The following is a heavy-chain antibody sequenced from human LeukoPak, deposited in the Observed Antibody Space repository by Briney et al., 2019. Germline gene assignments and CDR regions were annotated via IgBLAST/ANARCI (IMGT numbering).Heavy chain of an antibody. V-gene: IGHV4-39*01. CDR2: VYYSGST. Sequence: PSETLSLTCTLSGGSITSDSDYWGWIRQPPGKGLEWIGSVYYSGSTFHNPSLRSRVTLSVDTSKNQFSLRLRSVTAADTAVYYCAREDGYNMDDAFDIWGQGTMVSVSS. CDR1: GGSITSDSDY. D-gene: IGHD5-24*01. CDR3: AREDGYNMDDAFDI. J-gene: IGHJ3*02.